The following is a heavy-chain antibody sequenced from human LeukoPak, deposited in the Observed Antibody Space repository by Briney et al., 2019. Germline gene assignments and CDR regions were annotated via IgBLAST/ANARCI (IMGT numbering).Heavy chain of an antibody. CDR3: ARDAVPYYYDSSGYHDAFDI. CDR2: ISSSSSTI. V-gene: IGHV3-48*01. D-gene: IGHD3-22*01. CDR1: GFTFSSYS. Sequence: GGSLRLSCAASGFTFSSYSMNWVRQAPGKGLEWVSYISSSSSTIYYADSVKGRFTISRDNAKNSLYLQMNSLRAEDTAVYYCARDAVPYYYDSSGYHDAFDIWGQGTMVTVSS. J-gene: IGHJ3*02.